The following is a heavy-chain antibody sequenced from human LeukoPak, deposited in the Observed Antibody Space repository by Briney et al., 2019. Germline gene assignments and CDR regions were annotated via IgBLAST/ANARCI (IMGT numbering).Heavy chain of an antibody. CDR1: GGTFSSYA. D-gene: IGHD3-3*01. CDR3: AALSYDFWSGYSHFDY. V-gene: IGHV1-69*05. Sequence: SVKVSCKASGGTFSSYAISWVRQAPGQGLGWMGGIIPIFGTANYAQKFQERVTITRDMSTSTAYMELSSLRSEDTAVYYCAALSYDFWSGYSHFDYWGQGTLVTVSS. J-gene: IGHJ4*02. CDR2: IIPIFGTA.